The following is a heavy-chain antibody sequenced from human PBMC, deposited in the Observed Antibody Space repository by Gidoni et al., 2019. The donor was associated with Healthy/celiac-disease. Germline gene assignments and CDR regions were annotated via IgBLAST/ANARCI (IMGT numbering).Heavy chain of an antibody. Sequence: EVQLVESGGGLVKPAGSLRLACAASGCTVSSYSLSRVRQAPGKGLEGVSFISSSSSYISHADAVKGRFPLSSDNAHNSLYLQMSSLRAEDTAVSYCAREEQYYDIFTGYHTGPDYWGQGTLVTVSS. CDR1: GCTVSSYS. D-gene: IGHD3-9*01. V-gene: IGHV3-21*01. CDR2: ISSSSSYI. J-gene: IGHJ4*02. CDR3: AREEQYYDIFTGYHTGPDY.